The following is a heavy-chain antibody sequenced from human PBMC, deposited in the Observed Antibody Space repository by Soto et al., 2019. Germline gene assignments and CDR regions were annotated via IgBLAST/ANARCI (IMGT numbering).Heavy chain of an antibody. CDR3: ARAPVVAASNFDY. V-gene: IGHV1-69*13. Sequence: SVKVSCKASVGTFSSYAISWVRQAPGQGLEWMGGIIPIFGTANYAQKFQGRVTITADESTSTAYMELSSLRSEDTAVYYCARAPVVAASNFDYWGQGTLVTVPQ. J-gene: IGHJ4*02. CDR2: IIPIFGTA. D-gene: IGHD2-15*01. CDR1: VGTFSSYA.